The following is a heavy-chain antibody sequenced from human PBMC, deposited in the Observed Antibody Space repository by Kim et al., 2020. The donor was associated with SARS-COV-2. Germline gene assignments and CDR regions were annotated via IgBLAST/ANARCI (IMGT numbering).Heavy chain of an antibody. D-gene: IGHD3-10*01. Sequence: ISDAESVDGRFTIARDNAKNSLYLQMDSLRDEDTALYYCAREGFNSGSYQYWGQGTLVTVSS. CDR2: I. CDR3: AREGFNSGSYQY. V-gene: IGHV3-48*02. J-gene: IGHJ4*02.